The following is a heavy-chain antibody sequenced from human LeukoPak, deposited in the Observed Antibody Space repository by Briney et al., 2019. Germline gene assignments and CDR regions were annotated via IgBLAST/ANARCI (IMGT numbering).Heavy chain of an antibody. CDR1: GGSFSGYC. Sequence: PSETLSLTCAVYGGSFSGYCWSWIRQPPGKGLEWIGEINHSGSTNYNPSLKSRVTISVDTSKNQFSLKLSSVTAADTAVYYCARGPLGYCSSTSCSVWGQGTLVTVSS. V-gene: IGHV4-34*01. CDR3: ARGPLGYCSSTSCSV. D-gene: IGHD2-2*01. J-gene: IGHJ4*02. CDR2: INHSGST.